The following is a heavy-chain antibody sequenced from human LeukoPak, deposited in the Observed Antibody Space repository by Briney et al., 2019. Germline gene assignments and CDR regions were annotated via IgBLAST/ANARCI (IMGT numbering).Heavy chain of an antibody. Sequence: GESLQISCQGSGSPFTSYWIGWVRQLPGKGLEWMGIIYPGDSDTRYSPSFQGQVTISAGKSISTAYLQWSSLKASDTAMYYCARLGEVGAISWFDPWGQGTLVTVSS. J-gene: IGHJ5*02. D-gene: IGHD1-26*01. V-gene: IGHV5-51*01. CDR3: ARLGEVGAISWFDP. CDR1: GSPFTSYW. CDR2: IYPGDSDT.